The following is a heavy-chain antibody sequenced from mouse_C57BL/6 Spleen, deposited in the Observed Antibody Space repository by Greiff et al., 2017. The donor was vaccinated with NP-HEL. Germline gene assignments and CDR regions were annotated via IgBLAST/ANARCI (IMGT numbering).Heavy chain of an antibody. J-gene: IGHJ2*01. V-gene: IGHV1-42*01. Sequence: EVQLQQSGPELVKPGASVKISCKASGYSFTGYYMNWVKQSPEKSLEWIGEINPSTGGTTYNQKFKAKATLTVDKSSSTAYMQLKSLTSEDSAVYYCAGGVSKGLDYWGQGTTLIVSS. D-gene: IGHD6-2*01. CDR3: AGGVSKGLDY. CDR1: GYSFTGYY. CDR2: INPSTGGT.